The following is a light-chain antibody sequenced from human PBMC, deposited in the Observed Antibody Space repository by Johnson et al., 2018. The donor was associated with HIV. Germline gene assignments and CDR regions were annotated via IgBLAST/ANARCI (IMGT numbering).Light chain of an antibody. CDR1: SSNIGDNY. V-gene: IGLV1-51*02. Sequence: QSVLTQPPSVSAAPGQKVTISCSGSSSNIGDNYVSWYQQVPGTAPKLLIYENNKRPSGIPDRFSGSTSGTSATLGITGLQTGDEADYYCGTWDGSLRVYVFGTGTKVTVL. CDR2: ENN. J-gene: IGLJ1*01. CDR3: GTWDGSLRVYV.